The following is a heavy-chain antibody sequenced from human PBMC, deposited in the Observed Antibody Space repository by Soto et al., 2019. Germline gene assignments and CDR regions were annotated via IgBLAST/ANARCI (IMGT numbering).Heavy chain of an antibody. CDR2: ISWNSGSI. Sequence: EVQLVESGGGLVQPGGSLRLSCAASGFTFSSYWMSWVRQAPGKGLEWVSGISWNSGSIGYADSVKGRFTISRDNAKNSLYLQMNSLRAEDTALYYCAKDIDGYDFWSGRSPSAIIGAFDIWGQGTMVTVSS. CDR1: GFTFSSYW. V-gene: IGHV3-9*01. D-gene: IGHD3-3*01. J-gene: IGHJ3*02. CDR3: AKDIDGYDFWSGRSPSAIIGAFDI.